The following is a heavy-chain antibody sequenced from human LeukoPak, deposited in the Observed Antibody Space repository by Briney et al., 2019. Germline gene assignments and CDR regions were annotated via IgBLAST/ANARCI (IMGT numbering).Heavy chain of an antibody. Sequence: PSETLSLTCTVSGGSISSYYWSWIRQPPGKGLEWIGYIYYSGSTNYNPSLKSRVTISVDTSKNQFSLKLRSVTAADTAVYYCARDPTTVTTIFDSWGQGTLVTVSS. CDR3: ARDPTTVTTIFDS. CDR2: IYYSGST. J-gene: IGHJ4*02. D-gene: IGHD4-17*01. CDR1: GGSISSYY. V-gene: IGHV4-59*12.